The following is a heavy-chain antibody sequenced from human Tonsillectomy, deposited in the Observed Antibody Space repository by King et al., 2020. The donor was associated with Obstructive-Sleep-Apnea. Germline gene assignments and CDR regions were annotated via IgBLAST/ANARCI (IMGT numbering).Heavy chain of an antibody. Sequence: VQLQQWGAGLLKPSETLSLTCAVYGESFSGYYWSWIRQPPGKGLEWIGEIIHSVSTNYNPAIKSRVPISVDTSKNQLSLKLSSVTAADTAVYYCARGKIYYDSSGYYTRPYGMDVWGQGTTVTVSS. CDR2: IIHSVST. CDR3: ARGKIYYDSSGYYTRPYGMDV. J-gene: IGHJ6*02. V-gene: IGHV4-34*01. CDR1: GESFSGYY. D-gene: IGHD3-22*01.